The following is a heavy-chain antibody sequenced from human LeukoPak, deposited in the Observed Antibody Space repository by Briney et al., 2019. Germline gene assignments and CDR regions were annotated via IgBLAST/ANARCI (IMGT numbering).Heavy chain of an antibody. Sequence: SETLSLTCAVYGGSFSGYYWTLIRQSPGKGLEWIGEINHSGSTNYNPSLKCRVTISVDTSKNQFSLRLASVTAADTAVYYCARRLDVWGQGTTVTVSS. CDR3: ARRLDV. CDR2: INHSGST. CDR1: GGSFSGYY. J-gene: IGHJ6*02. V-gene: IGHV4-34*01.